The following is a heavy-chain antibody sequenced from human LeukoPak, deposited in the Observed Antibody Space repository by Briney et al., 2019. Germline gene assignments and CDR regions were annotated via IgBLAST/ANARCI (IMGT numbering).Heavy chain of an antibody. J-gene: IGHJ4*02. CDR3: AKGVSSWYPPHFDY. Sequence: GGSLRLSCAASGFTFSTYEMNWVRQAPGKGLEWVAVISYDGNNKYYAESVKGRFTISRDNPKNTLYLQMNSLRAEDTAVYYCAKGVSSWYPPHFDYWGQGTLITVSS. D-gene: IGHD6-13*01. CDR2: ISYDGNNK. CDR1: GFTFSTYE. V-gene: IGHV3-30*18.